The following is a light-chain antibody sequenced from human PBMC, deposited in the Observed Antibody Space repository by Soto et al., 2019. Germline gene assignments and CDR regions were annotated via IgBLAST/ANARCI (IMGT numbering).Light chain of an antibody. CDR1: SSDVGGYNY. CDR3: CSHTTTNSRQIV. J-gene: IGLJ1*01. Sequence: QSALTQPASVSGSPGQSITISCTGTSSDVGGYNYVSWYQHHPGKAPKLMIYDVSNRPSGVSNRFSGSKSGNTASLTISGLQPEDEADYYCCSHTTTNSRQIVFVTGSKVT. CDR2: DVS. V-gene: IGLV2-14*03.